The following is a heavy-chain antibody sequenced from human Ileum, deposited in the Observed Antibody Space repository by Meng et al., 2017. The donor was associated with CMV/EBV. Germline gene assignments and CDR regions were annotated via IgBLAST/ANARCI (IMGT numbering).Heavy chain of an antibody. D-gene: IGHD1-26*01. V-gene: IGHV4-34*01. Sequence: CAVCRGSFCGYYWSWIRQPPGKGLGWIEEINHSGGTSYNPSLKSRVTISVDTSKNQFSLKLSSVTAADTAVYYCARGRRGRSSFDYWGQGTLVTVSS. CDR1: RGSFCGYY. J-gene: IGHJ4*02. CDR2: INHSGGT. CDR3: ARGRRGRSSFDY.